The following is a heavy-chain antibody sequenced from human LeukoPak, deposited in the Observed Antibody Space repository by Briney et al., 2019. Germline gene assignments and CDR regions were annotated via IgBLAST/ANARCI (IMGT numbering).Heavy chain of an antibody. J-gene: IGHJ4*02. CDR1: GFTFSSYA. D-gene: IGHD1-26*01. CDR3: ARDLTFGGSYLFDY. CDR2: IWYDGSNK. V-gene: IGHV3-33*08. Sequence: PGGSLRLSCAASGFTFSSYAMSWVRQAPGKGLEWVAVIWYDGSNKYYADSVKGRFTISRDNSKNTLYLQMNSLRAEDTAVYYCARDLTFGGSYLFDYWGQGTLVTVSS.